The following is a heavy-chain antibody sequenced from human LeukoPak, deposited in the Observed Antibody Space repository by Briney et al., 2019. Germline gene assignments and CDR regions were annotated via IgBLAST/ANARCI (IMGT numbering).Heavy chain of an antibody. D-gene: IGHD4-23*01. J-gene: IGHJ5*02. Sequence: ASVKVSCKASGYTFTTYDINGVRQATGQGLEWMGWMNPNSGNTGYAQKFQGRVTMTGNTSISTAYMELSSLRSEDTAVYYCARGPNKSDGGNSGSAWFDPWGQGTLVTVSS. V-gene: IGHV1-8*01. CDR3: ARGPNKSDGGNSGSAWFDP. CDR1: GYTFTTYD. CDR2: MNPNSGNT.